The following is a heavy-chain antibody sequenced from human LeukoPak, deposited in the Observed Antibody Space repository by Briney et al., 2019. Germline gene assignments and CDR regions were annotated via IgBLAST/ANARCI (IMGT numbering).Heavy chain of an antibody. CDR3: ARDGTYYMDV. J-gene: IGHJ6*03. V-gene: IGHV4-31*03. CDR1: GGSISSGGYY. CDR2: IYYSGST. D-gene: IGHD1-7*01. Sequence: SQTLSLTCTVSGGSISSGGYYWSWIRQHPGKGLEWIGYIYYSGSTYYNPSLRSRVTISVDTSKNQFSLKLSSVTAADTAVYYCARDGTYYMDVWGKGTTVTVSS.